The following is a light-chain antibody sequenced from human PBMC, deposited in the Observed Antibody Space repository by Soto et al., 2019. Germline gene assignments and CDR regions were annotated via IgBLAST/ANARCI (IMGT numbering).Light chain of an antibody. Sequence: SYELTQPPSVSVDPGKTASISCGGNDIGSKGVHWYQQKPGQAPVLVIYSDTDLPPVITERFSGSNSANLATLTISRVEAGYEADYYCQVWDSGSAHVVFGGGTKLTVL. CDR2: SDT. J-gene: IGLJ2*01. CDR3: QVWDSGSAHVV. CDR1: DIGSKG. V-gene: IGLV3-21*01.